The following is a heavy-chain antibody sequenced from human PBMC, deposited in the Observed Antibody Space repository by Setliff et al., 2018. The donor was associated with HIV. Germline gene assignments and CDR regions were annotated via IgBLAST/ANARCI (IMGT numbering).Heavy chain of an antibody. J-gene: IGHJ6*03. V-gene: IGHV3-49*04. D-gene: IGHD3-3*02. CDR2: IRSKTYSGTA. CDR3: VTLGTLYYYYYMDV. CDR1: GFTFGDYA. Sequence: GGSLRLSCTASGFTFGDYAMNWVRQAPGKGLEWVSFIRSKTYSGTAEYAASVKDRFTISRDDSTNTMYLQMNSLETEDTAVYYCVTLGTLYYYYYMDVWGKGTTVTVSS.